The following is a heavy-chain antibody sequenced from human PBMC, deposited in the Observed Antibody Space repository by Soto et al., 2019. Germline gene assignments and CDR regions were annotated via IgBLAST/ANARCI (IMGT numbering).Heavy chain of an antibody. J-gene: IGHJ3*02. CDR2: ISGSGGST. D-gene: IGHD6-19*01. V-gene: IGHV3-23*01. Sequence: WGSLRLSCAASGFTFSSYAMSWVRQAPGKGLEWVSAISGSGGSTYYADSVKGRFTISRDNSKNTLYLQMNSLRAEDTAEYYWAKVGREWLVYVVFDIWGQGKMVPVSS. CDR3: AKVGREWLVYVVFDI. CDR1: GFTFSSYA.